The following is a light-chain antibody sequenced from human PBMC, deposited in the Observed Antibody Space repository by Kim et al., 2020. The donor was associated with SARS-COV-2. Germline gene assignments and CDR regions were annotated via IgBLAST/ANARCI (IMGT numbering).Light chain of an antibody. CDR3: QQRSDWPPWT. CDR1: QRVGNY. Sequence: EIVLTHSPATLSLSPGERATLSCRASQRVGNYLAWYQQKPGQVPRLLIYNASNRATGIPARFSASGSGTGFTLTISSLEPEDFAVYYCQQRSDWPPWTFGPGTKVDIK. J-gene: IGKJ1*01. CDR2: NAS. V-gene: IGKV3-11*01.